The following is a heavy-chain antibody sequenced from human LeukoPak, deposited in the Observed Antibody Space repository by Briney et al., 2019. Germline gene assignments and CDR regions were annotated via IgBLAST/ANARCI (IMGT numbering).Heavy chain of an antibody. CDR3: AKPSGSGVDY. CDR1: GFTFSNAW. D-gene: IGHD1-26*01. J-gene: IGHJ4*01. V-gene: IGHV3-30*02. Sequence: PGGSLRLSCAASGFTFSNAWMSWVRQAPGKGLEWVAFIRYDGSHEYYADSVKGRFTISRDNSKNTLYLQMNSVRSEDTALYYCAKPSGSGVDYWGQGTRVTVSS. CDR2: IRYDGSHE.